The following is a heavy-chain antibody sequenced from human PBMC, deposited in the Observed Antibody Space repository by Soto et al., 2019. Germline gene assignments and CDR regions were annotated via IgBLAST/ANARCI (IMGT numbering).Heavy chain of an antibody. CDR3: ARGSKSTMVRGGTYYYMDV. J-gene: IGHJ6*03. CDR2: INHSGST. Sequence: SETLSLTCAVYGGPFSGYYWSWIRQPPGKGLEWIGEINHSGSTNYNPSLKSRVTISVDTSKNQFSLKLSSVTAADTAVYYCARGSKSTMVRGGTYYYMDVWGKGTTVTVSS. CDR1: GGPFSGYY. V-gene: IGHV4-34*01. D-gene: IGHD3-10*01.